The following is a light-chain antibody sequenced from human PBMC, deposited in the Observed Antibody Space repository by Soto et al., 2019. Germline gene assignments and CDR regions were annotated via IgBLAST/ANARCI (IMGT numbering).Light chain of an antibody. Sequence: DIQMTQSPPYVSASVGDRVTISCRASQDAGSWLSWFHQKPGGAPNLLIFHTSHKKSGVPPRFAGRGSGTEFTLTISSLQPEDFGTYYCQHADGLRALTFGGGTAVEI. J-gene: IGKJ4*01. CDR3: QHADGLRALT. CDR1: QDAGSW. CDR2: HTS. V-gene: IGKV1-12*01.